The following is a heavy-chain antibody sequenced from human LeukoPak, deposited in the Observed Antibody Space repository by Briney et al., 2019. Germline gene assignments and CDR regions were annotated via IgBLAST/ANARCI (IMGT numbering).Heavy chain of an antibody. CDR1: GGSISTSNYY. CDR3: ARGWRRGTMIVVAMGYFDY. D-gene: IGHD3-22*01. CDR2: IFYSGST. V-gene: IGHV4-39*07. Sequence: PSETLSLTCTVSGGSISTSNYYWGWIRQPPGKGLEWIGSIFYSGSTYYNSSLKSRVTISVDTSKNHFSLKLSSVTAADTAVYYCARGWRRGTMIVVAMGYFDYWGQGTLVTVSS. J-gene: IGHJ4*02.